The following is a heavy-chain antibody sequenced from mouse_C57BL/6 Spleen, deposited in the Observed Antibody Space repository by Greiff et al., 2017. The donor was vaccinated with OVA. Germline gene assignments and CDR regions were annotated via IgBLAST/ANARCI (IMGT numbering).Heavy chain of an antibody. V-gene: IGHV14-4*01. Sequence: EVQLQQSGAELVRPGASVKLSCTASGFNIKDDYMHWVKQRPEQGLEWIGWLDPENGDTEYASKFQGKATITADTSSNTAYLQLSSLTSEDTAVYYCTRIYDGYYWFAYWGQGTLVTVSA. CDR1: GFNIKDDY. CDR3: TRIYDGYYWFAY. CDR2: LDPENGDT. D-gene: IGHD2-3*01. J-gene: IGHJ3*01.